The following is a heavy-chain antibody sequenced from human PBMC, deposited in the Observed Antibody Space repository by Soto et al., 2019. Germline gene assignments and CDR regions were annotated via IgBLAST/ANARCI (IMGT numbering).Heavy chain of an antibody. Sequence: ASVKVSCKASGYTFTSYGINWVRQAPGQGLEWMGRIITINGKANYAQKFQGRVTITTDTSTSTAYMELSSLRSDDTAVYYCARGIQTRSVDYWGQGTLVTVSS. D-gene: IGHD4-17*01. CDR2: IITINGKA. J-gene: IGHJ4*02. CDR3: ARGIQTRSVDY. V-gene: IGHV1-18*01. CDR1: GYTFTSYG.